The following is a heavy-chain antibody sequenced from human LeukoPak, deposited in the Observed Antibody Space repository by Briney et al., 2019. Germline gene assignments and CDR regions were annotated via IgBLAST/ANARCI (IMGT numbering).Heavy chain of an antibody. CDR2: IYYSGST. D-gene: IGHD2-2*01. Sequence: PSETLSLTCTVSGGSISSYYWSWIRQPPGKGLEWIGYIYYSGSTNYNPSLKSRVTISVDTSKNQFSLKLSSVTAADTAVYYCARGRIVIVPAAPSVDPWGQGNLVTVSS. V-gene: IGHV4-59*01. CDR1: GGSISSYY. J-gene: IGHJ5*02. CDR3: ARGRIVIVPAAPSVDP.